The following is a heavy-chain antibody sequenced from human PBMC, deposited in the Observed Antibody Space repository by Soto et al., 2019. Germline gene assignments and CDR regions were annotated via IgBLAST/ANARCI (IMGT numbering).Heavy chain of an antibody. Sequence: GGSLRLSCAASGFTFSSYGMHWVRQAPGKGLEWVAVIWYDGSNKYYADSVKGRFTISRDNSKNTLYLQMNSLRAEDTAVYYCARIFDIGSSPELEYFDYWGQGTLVTVSS. V-gene: IGHV3-33*01. D-gene: IGHD3-3*01. CDR1: GFTFSSYG. CDR2: IWYDGSNK. CDR3: ARIFDIGSSPELEYFDY. J-gene: IGHJ4*02.